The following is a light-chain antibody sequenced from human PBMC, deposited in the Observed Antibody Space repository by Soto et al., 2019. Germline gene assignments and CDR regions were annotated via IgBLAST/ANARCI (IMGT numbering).Light chain of an antibody. CDR2: YDS. V-gene: IGLV3-21*04. CDR1: NIGSKS. CDR3: QVWDSSIDHAV. J-gene: IGLJ7*01. Sequence: SYELTQPPSVSVAPGKTARITFGGNNIGSKSVHWYQQKPGQAPVLVIYYDSDRPSGIPERFSGSNSGNTATLTISRVEAGDEADYYCQVWDSSIDHAVFGGGTQLTVL.